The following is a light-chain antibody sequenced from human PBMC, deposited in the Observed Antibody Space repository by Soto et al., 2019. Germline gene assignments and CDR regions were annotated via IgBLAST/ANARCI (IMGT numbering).Light chain of an antibody. J-gene: IGLJ2*01. CDR2: DVA. Sequence: QSVLTQPASVSGSPGQSITISCTGTSSDVGGYNYVSWYQQHPGKAPPLIIYDVANRPSEVSNRFSGSKSGNTASLTISGLQAEDEADYSCSSYTSSSTYVVFGGGTKLTVL. CDR3: SSYTSSSTYVV. V-gene: IGLV2-14*03. CDR1: SSDVGGYNY.